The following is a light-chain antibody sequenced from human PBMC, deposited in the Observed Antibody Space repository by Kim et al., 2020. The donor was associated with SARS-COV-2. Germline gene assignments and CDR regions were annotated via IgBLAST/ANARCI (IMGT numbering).Light chain of an antibody. V-gene: IGLV4-69*01. J-gene: IGLJ3*02. CDR2: LNSDGSH. CDR3: QTWGTGIWV. CDR1: SGHSSNA. Sequence: QLVLTQSPSASASLGASAKLTCTLSSGHSSNAIALHQQQPEKGPRYLMKLNSDGSHSKGDGIPDRFSGSSSGAERYLTISSLQSEDEADYYCQTWGTGIWVFGGGTQLTVL.